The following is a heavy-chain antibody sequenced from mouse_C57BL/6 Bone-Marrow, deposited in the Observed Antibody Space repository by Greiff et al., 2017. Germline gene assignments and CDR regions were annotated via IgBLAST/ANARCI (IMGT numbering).Heavy chain of an antibody. D-gene: IGHD2-2*01. Sequence: QVHVKQSGPGLVQPSQSLSITCTVSGFSLTSYGVHWVRQSPGKGLEWLGVIWSGGSTDYNAAFISRLSISKDNSKSQVFFKMNSLQADDTAIYYCARKYYGYDGDAMDYWGQGTSVTVSS. V-gene: IGHV2-2*01. CDR1: GFSLTSYG. J-gene: IGHJ4*01. CDR3: ARKYYGYDGDAMDY. CDR2: IWSGGST.